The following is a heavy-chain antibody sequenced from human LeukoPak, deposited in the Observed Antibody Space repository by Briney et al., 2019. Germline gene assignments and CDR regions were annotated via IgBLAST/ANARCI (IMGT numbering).Heavy chain of an antibody. Sequence: PSETLSLTCTVSGGSISSGDYYWSWIRQPPGKGLEWIGYIYYSGSTYYNPSLKSRVTISADTSKNQFSLKLSSVTAADTAVYYCARYDYGGILFDYWGQGTLVTVSS. V-gene: IGHV4-30-4*08. CDR1: GGSISSGDYY. CDR2: IYYSGST. J-gene: IGHJ4*02. CDR3: ARYDYGGILFDY. D-gene: IGHD4-23*01.